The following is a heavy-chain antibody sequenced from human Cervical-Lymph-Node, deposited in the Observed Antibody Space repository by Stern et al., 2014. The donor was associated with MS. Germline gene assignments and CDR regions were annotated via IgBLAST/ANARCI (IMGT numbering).Heavy chain of an antibody. CDR3: VRAREGYYFDY. V-gene: IGHV2-70*01. D-gene: IGHD2-21*01. Sequence: QVTLKESGPALVKPTQTLTLTCTFSWFSLSTTGMCLSWIRQPPGKALEWLALLDWYGDKYYSTALKTRLTISKDTTKNQVVLTMTNMAPLDTATYFCVRAREGYYFDYWGQGIPVTVSS. J-gene: IGHJ4*02. CDR2: LDWYGDK. CDR1: WFSLSTTGMC.